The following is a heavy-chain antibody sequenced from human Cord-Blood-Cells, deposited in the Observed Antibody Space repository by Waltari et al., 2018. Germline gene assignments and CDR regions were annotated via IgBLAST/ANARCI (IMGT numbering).Heavy chain of an antibody. V-gene: IGHV3-7*01. Sequence: EVQLVESGGGLVQPGGSLRLSCAASGFTFSSYWMRWVRQAPGEGMEWVANIKQDGSEKDYVDSVKGRFTISRDNANNSLYLQMNSLRAEDTAVYYCARDYSGSYWGQGTLVTVSS. D-gene: IGHD1-26*01. CDR1: GFTFSSYW. CDR2: IKQDGSEK. J-gene: IGHJ4*02. CDR3: ARDYSGSY.